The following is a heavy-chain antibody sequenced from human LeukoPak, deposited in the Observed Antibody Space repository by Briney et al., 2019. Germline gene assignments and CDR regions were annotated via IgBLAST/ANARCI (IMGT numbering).Heavy chain of an antibody. J-gene: IGHJ3*02. CDR1: GDSFSGSY. V-gene: IGHV4-34*01. Sequence: SETLSLTCAVFGDSFSGSYWSWIRQPPGRGLEWIGEINHSGTTNYKLSLKSRVTMSVDRSKNQFSLNLSSLTAADTAVYYCARETCGGTCDAFDIWGQGTIVTVSS. D-gene: IGHD2-15*01. CDR3: ARETCGGTCDAFDI. CDR2: INHSGTT.